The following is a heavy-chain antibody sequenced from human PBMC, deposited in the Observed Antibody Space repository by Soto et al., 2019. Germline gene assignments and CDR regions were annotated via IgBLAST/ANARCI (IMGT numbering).Heavy chain of an antibody. D-gene: IGHD6-19*01. V-gene: IGHV1-69*13. J-gene: IGHJ4*02. CDR1: GGTFSSYA. CDR2: IIPIFGTA. Sequence: SVKVSCKASGGTFSSYAISWVRQAPGQGLEWMGGIIPIFGTANYAQKFQGRVTITADESTSTAYMELSSLRSEDTAVYYCARESIPGYSSGWYHYFYYWGQGTLVPAPQ. CDR3: ARESIPGYSSGWYHYFYY.